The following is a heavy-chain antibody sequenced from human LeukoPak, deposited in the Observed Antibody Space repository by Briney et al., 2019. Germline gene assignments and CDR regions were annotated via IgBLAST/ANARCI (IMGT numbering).Heavy chain of an antibody. Sequence: SETLSLTCTVSGGSISTSRFYWGWIRQPPGKGLEWIGSVFYNGSPYYNPSLKSRVTMSVDTSKSQFSLNLRSVAAADTAVYYCARGGGCDSASCQLGGLGSWGQGTLVTVSS. J-gene: IGHJ4*02. D-gene: IGHD2-2*01. CDR2: VFYNGSP. CDR1: GGSISTSRFY. V-gene: IGHV4-39*07. CDR3: ARGGGCDSASCQLGGLGS.